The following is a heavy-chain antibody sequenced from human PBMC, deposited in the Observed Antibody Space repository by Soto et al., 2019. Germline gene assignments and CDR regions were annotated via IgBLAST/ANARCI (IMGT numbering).Heavy chain of an antibody. Sequence: GGSLRLSCAASGFTFSSYSMNWVRQAPGKGLEWVSSISSSSSYIYYADSVKGRFTISRDNAKNSLYLQMNSLRAEDTAVYYSAGAIYDFWSGSVYWGQGTLVTVSS. CDR3: AGAIYDFWSGSVY. D-gene: IGHD3-3*01. J-gene: IGHJ4*02. CDR1: GFTFSSYS. V-gene: IGHV3-21*01. CDR2: ISSSSSYI.